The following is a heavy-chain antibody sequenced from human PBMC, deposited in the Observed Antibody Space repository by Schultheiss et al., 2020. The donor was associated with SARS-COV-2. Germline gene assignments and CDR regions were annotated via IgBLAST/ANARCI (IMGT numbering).Heavy chain of an antibody. Sequence: GESLKISCAASGFTFSNAWMNWVRQAPGKGLEWVGRIRSKTDGGTTDYAAPVKGRFTISRDDSKNTLYLQMNSLKTEDTAVYYCTTDSRHIVVDNWFDPWGQGTLVTVSS. D-gene: IGHD2-21*01. V-gene: IGHV3-15*01. CDR2: IRSKTDGGTT. J-gene: IGHJ5*02. CDR1: GFTFSNAW. CDR3: TTDSRHIVVDNWFDP.